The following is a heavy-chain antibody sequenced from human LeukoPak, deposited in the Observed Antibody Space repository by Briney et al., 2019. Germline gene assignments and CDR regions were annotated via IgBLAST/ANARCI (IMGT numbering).Heavy chain of an antibody. Sequence: PSETLSLTCAVYGGSFRGYYWSWIRQPPGKGLEWIGEISHSGSTNYNPSLKSRVTISVDTSKNQFSLKLSSVTAADTAVYYCARGPLGKEWFDPWGQGTLVTVSS. CDR2: ISHSGST. J-gene: IGHJ5*02. CDR3: ARGPLGKEWFDP. D-gene: IGHD1-26*01. V-gene: IGHV4-34*01. CDR1: GGSFRGYY.